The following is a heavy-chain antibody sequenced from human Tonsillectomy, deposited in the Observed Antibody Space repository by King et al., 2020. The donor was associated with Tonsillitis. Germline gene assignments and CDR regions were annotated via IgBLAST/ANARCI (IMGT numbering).Heavy chain of an antibody. J-gene: IGHJ4*02. V-gene: IGHV3-21*01. CDR2: ISSSSGYI. CDR1: GFTFGSYG. D-gene: IGHD6-13*01. Sequence: VQLVESGGGLVKPGGSLRLSCAASGFTFGSYGKNWVRQAPGKGLEWVTSISSSSGYIYYADSVKGRFTISRDNAKNSLYLQMNSLRAEDTAVYYCASDLSSTNPYWGQGTLVTVSS. CDR3: ASDLSSTNPY.